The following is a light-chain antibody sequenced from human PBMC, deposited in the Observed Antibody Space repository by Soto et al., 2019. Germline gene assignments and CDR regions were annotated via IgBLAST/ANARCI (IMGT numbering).Light chain of an antibody. J-gene: IGKJ3*01. V-gene: IGKV3-20*01. CDR2: GAS. CDR1: QSVSSTY. Sequence: EIVLTQSPGTLSLSPGESATLSCRASQSVSSTYLAWYQQTPGQTPRLLIYGASSSATGIPDRFSGSGSGTDFTLTISRLEPEDFAVYYWQQYGRSPFTFGPGTKVDLK. CDR3: QQYGRSPFT.